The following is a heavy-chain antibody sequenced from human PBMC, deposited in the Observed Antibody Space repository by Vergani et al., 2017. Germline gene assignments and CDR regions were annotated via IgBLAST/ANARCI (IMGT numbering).Heavy chain of an antibody. J-gene: IGHJ6*02. Sequence: QVQLVQSGAEVKKPGASVKVSCKASGYTFTGYYMHWVRQAPGQGLEWMGWINPNSGGTNYNPSLKSRVTISVDTSKNQFSLKLSSVTAADTAVYYCARATITIFGVVIASGMDVWGQGTTVTVSS. V-gene: IGHV1-2*02. D-gene: IGHD3-3*01. CDR3: ARATITIFGVVIASGMDV. CDR1: GYTFTGYY. CDR2: INPNSGGT.